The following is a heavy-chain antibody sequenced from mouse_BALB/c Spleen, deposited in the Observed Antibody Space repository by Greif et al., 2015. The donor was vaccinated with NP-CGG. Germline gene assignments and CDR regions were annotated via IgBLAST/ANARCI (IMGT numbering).Heavy chain of an antibody. CDR3: ARRTGTEAMDY. D-gene: IGHD4-1*01. V-gene: IGHV1-84*02. CDR1: GYTFTDYD. J-gene: IGHJ4*01. CDR2: IYPGSGNT. Sequence: QVQLQQPGPELVKPGASVKISCKASGYTFTDYDINWVKQKPGQGLEWIGWIYPGSGNTKYNEKFKGKATLTVDTSSSTAYMQLSSLTSEDTAVYFCARRTGTEAMDYWGQGTSVTVSS.